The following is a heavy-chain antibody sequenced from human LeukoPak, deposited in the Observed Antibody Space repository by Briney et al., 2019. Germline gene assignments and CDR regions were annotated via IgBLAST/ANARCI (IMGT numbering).Heavy chain of an antibody. Sequence: GASVKVSCKASGYTFTSYGISWVRQAPGQGLEWMGWISAYNGNTNYAQKLQGRVTMTTDTSTSTAYMELRSLRSDDTAVYYCATSLEAIGWESDPDAYFQHWGQGTLVTVSS. J-gene: IGHJ1*01. V-gene: IGHV1-18*01. D-gene: IGHD1-26*01. CDR2: ISAYNGNT. CDR3: ATSLEAIGWESDPDAYFQH. CDR1: GYTFTSYG.